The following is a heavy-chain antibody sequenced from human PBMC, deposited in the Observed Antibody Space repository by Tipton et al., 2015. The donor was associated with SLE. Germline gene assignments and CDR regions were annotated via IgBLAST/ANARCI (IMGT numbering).Heavy chain of an antibody. V-gene: IGHV3-20*04. CDR2: LTGGGDTT. CDR3: ARDLESGSRWYFDS. CDR1: GFAFSSYS. Sequence: SLRLSCAASGFAFSSYSMYWVRQAPGKGLEWVSTLTGGGDTTGYADSVKGRFTISRDNAKNSLYLQMDSLSAEDTALYYCARDLESGSRWYFDSWGQGTLVTVSS. J-gene: IGHJ4*02. D-gene: IGHD1-1*01.